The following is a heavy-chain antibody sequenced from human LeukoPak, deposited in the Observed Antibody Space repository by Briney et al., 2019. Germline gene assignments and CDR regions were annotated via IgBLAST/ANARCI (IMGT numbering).Heavy chain of an antibody. J-gene: IGHJ3*02. CDR3: ARGTYSGWRNDAVDI. D-gene: IGHD6-19*01. V-gene: IGHV4-34*01. CDR2: INHSGST. Sequence: SETLSLTCAVYGGSFSGYYWSWLRQPPGKGLEWIGEINHSGSTNYNPSLKSRVTISVDTSKNQFSLKLSSVTAADTAVYYCARGTYSGWRNDAVDIWGQGTMVTVSS. CDR1: GGSFSGYY.